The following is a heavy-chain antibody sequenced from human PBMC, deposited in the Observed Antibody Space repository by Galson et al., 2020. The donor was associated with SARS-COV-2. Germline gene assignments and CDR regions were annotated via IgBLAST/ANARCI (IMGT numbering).Heavy chain of an antibody. J-gene: IGHJ3*02. CDR3: AGLGWRSPYCGGESPAAFDI. CDR1: GFPFSAYY. D-gene: IGHD2-21*01. CDR2: LRSSRSTM. Sequence: NSGGSLRLSCAASGFPFSAYYMRWIPQPPGPGLDSLSSLRSSRSTMYYADSVTGRFSISRDNPKKSLYLQMNSLRAEYTAVYYCAGLGWRSPYCGGESPAAFDIWGHGTMVTVSS. V-gene: IGHV3-11*04.